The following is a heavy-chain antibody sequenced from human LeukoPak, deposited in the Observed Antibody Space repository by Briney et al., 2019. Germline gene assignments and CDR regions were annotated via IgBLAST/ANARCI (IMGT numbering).Heavy chain of an antibody. V-gene: IGHV3-9*01. D-gene: IGHD5-12*01. CDR3: AVNGGGDSGYGNFDY. CDR2: ISWYSNSI. Sequence: GGSLRLSCAVSGFTFYDYAMHWVGQVPGKGLEGVSGISWYSNSIGYADSVKGRFTTSRDNAKNSLYLQMSSLRAEDTAFYYCAVNGGGDSGYGNFDYWGQGTLVTASS. J-gene: IGHJ4*02. CDR1: GFTFYDYA.